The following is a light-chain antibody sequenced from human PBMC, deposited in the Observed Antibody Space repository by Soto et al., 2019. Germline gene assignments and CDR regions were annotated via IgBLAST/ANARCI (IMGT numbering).Light chain of an antibody. CDR2: EVN. Sequence: QSVLTQPPSASGSPGQSVTISCTGTSSDVGAYDFVSWYQQHPGKAPKLIISEVNKRPSGVPDRFSGSKSGNTASLTVSGLQPEDEADYYCSSHAGSIHFYVFGTGTKLTVL. J-gene: IGLJ1*01. CDR3: SSHAGSIHFYV. CDR1: SSDVGAYDF. V-gene: IGLV2-8*01.